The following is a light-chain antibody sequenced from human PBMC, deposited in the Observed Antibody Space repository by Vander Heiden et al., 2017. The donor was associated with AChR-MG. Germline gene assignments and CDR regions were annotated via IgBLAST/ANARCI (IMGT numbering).Light chain of an antibody. CDR2: DAS. J-gene: IGKJ2*01. CDR3: QQRSNWPPYT. Sequence: IVFTQSPATLSLSPGERATLSCRASQSVSSYLAWYQQKPGQPPRLLIYDASNRATGIPARFSGSGSGTDVTLTISSLEPEDFAVYYCQQRSNWPPYTFGQGTKLEIK. CDR1: QSVSSY. V-gene: IGKV3-11*01.